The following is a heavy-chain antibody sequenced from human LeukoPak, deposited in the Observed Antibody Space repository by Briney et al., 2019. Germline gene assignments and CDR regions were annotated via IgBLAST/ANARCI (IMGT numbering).Heavy chain of an antibody. V-gene: IGHV3-66*01. CDR1: GFTVSSNY. Sequence: PGGSLRLSCAASGFTVSSNYMTWVRQAPGKGLEWLSVIYSDGSTYYADSVKGRFTISRDNSKNTLYLQMNSLRAGDTAVYYCARYYASGNYYTDSWGQGTLVIVSS. CDR2: IYSDGST. J-gene: IGHJ4*02. D-gene: IGHD3-10*01. CDR3: ARYYASGNYYTDS.